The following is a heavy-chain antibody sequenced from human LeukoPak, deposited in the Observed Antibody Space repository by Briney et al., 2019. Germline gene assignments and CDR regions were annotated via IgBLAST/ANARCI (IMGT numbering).Heavy chain of an antibody. V-gene: IGHV3-23*01. CDR2: ISGSGGST. J-gene: IGHJ4*02. CDR3: AKSPLRYFDWSEYYFDY. Sequence: PGGSLRLSCAASGFTFSSYAMSWVRQAPGKGLEWVSAISGSGGSTYYADSVKGRFTISRDNSKNTLYLQMNSLRAEDTAVYYCAKSPLRYFDWSEYYFDYWGQGTLVTVSS. CDR1: GFTFSSYA. D-gene: IGHD3-9*01.